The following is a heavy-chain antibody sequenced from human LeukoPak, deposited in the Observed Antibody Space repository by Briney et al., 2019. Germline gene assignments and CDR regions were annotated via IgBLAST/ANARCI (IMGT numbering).Heavy chain of an antibody. CDR3: AKPLTQTLFGAFDS. Sequence: PGGSLRLSCAASGFTFSTYGMHWVRQAPGKGPEWVSFLRYDGSNKYYADSVKGRFTISRDNSKNTPYLQMNSLRAEDTAVYYCAKPLTQTLFGAFDSWGQGNLVTVST. V-gene: IGHV3-30*02. CDR2: LRYDGSNK. D-gene: IGHD3-3*01. J-gene: IGHJ4*02. CDR1: GFTFSTYG.